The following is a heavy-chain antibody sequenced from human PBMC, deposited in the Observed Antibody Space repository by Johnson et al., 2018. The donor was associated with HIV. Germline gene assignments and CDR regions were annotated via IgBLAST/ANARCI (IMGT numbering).Heavy chain of an antibody. V-gene: IGHV3-23*04. CDR2: ISVSGDST. Sequence: VQLVESGGGLVQPGGSLRLSCAAYGFTFSNYAMTWVRQSPGKGLEWVSTISVSGDSTYYADSVKGRFTISREKSKNTLYVQMNSLRVEDTAVYYCARDLGRSDAFDVWGQGTMVTVSS. CDR3: ARDLGRSDAFDV. J-gene: IGHJ3*01. D-gene: IGHD2-15*01. CDR1: GFTFSNYA.